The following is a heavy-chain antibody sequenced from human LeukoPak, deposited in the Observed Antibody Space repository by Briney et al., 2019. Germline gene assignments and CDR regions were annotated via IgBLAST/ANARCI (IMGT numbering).Heavy chain of an antibody. J-gene: IGHJ4*02. V-gene: IGHV1-24*01. D-gene: IGHD3-22*01. CDR1: GYTLTELS. CDR3: ARDRLQGGYYDSSGYYYLSYFDY. Sequence: GASVKVSCKVSGYTLTELSMHWVRQAPGKGLEWMGGFDPEDGETIYAQKFQGRVTMTEDTSTDTAYMELSSLRSEDTAVYYCARDRLQGGYYDSSGYYYLSYFDYWGQGTLVTVSS. CDR2: FDPEDGET.